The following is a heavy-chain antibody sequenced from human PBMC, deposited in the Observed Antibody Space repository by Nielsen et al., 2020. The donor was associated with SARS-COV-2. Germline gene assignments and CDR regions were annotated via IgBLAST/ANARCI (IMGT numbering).Heavy chain of an antibody. D-gene: IGHD5-18*01. CDR1: GFTFSSYA. V-gene: IGHV3-7*01. Sequence: GGSLRLSCAASGFTFSSYAMSWVRQAPGKGLEWVANIKQDGSEKYYVDSVKGRFTISRDNAKNSLYLQMNSLRAEDTAVYYCARDQGYSYGYPFDYWGQGTLVTVSS. CDR3: ARDQGYSYGYPFDY. CDR2: IKQDGSEK. J-gene: IGHJ4*02.